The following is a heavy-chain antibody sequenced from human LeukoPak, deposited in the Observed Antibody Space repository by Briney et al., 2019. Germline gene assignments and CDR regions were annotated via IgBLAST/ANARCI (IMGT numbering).Heavy chain of an antibody. V-gene: IGHV3-33*01. J-gene: IGHJ5*02. CDR2: IYYDGSNK. Sequence: TGGSLRLSCATSGLTFKNYGMHWGRQAPGKGLEWVAVIYYDGSNKYYADSVKGRFTISRDNSKNTLYLQMNSLRAEDTAVYYCAGDRGLSWFDPWGQGTLVAVSS. CDR3: AGDRGLSWFDP. CDR1: GLTFKNYG. D-gene: IGHD3-10*01.